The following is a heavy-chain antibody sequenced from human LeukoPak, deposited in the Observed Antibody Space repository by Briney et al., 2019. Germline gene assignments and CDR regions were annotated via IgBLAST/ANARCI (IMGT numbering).Heavy chain of an antibody. D-gene: IGHD6-19*01. CDR1: GGTFSSYA. Sequence: SVKVSCKASGGTFSSYAISWVRQAPGQGLEWMGGIIPIFGTANYAQKFQGRVTITTDESTSTAYMELSSLRSEDTAVYYCAAETTTSRSVGIWGQGTMVTVSS. J-gene: IGHJ3*02. CDR2: IIPIFGTA. V-gene: IGHV1-69*05. CDR3: AAETTTSRSVGI.